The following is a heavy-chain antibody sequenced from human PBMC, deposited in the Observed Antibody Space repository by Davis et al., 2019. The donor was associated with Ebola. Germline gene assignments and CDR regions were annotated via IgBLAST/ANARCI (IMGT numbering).Heavy chain of an antibody. CDR2: SSQGGST. Sequence: SETLSLTCAVYGGSFSGYHWNWIRQLPGKGLEWIGESSQGGSTDYNPSFKSRVTISVDTSKNQFSLKLTSVTAADTAVYYCARRCTVAATYISTYYDYYMDVWGKGTTVTVSS. V-gene: IGHV4-34*01. J-gene: IGHJ6*03. D-gene: IGHD6-19*01. CDR1: GGSFSGYH. CDR3: ARRCTVAATYISTYYDYYMDV.